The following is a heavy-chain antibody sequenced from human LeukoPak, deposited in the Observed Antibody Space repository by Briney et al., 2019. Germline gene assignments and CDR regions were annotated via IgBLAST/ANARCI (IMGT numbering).Heavy chain of an antibody. CDR2: ISGSGGST. Sequence: GGSLRLSCAASGFTFSSYGMHWVRQAPGKGLEWVSAISGSGGSTYYADSVKGRFTISRDNSKNTLYLQMNSLRAEDTAVYYCAKRGSQDYFDYWGQGTLVTVSS. CDR1: GFTFSSYG. CDR3: AKRGSQDYFDY. D-gene: IGHD2-15*01. J-gene: IGHJ4*02. V-gene: IGHV3-23*01.